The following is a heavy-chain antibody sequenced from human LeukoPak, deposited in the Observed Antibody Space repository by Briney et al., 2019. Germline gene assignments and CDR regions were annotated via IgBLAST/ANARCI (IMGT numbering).Heavy chain of an antibody. J-gene: IGHJ3*02. CDR1: GYTLTELS. CDR3: ATDGPSVQLERNDAFDI. V-gene: IGHV1-24*01. Sequence: ASVKVSCKVSGYTLTELSMHWVRQAPGKGLEWMGGFDPEDGETIYAQKFQGRVTMTEDTSTDTAYMELSSLRSEDTAVYYCATDGPSVQLERNDAFDIWGQGTMVTVSP. CDR2: FDPEDGET. D-gene: IGHD1-1*01.